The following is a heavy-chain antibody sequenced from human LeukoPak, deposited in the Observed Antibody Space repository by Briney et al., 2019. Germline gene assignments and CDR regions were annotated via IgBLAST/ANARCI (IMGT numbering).Heavy chain of an antibody. CDR3: AKDMLGGGGVDY. CDR2: ISSSSSTI. V-gene: IGHV3-48*01. CDR1: GFTFSTYS. Sequence: PGGSLRLSCAASGFTFSTYSMNWVRQAPGKGLEWVSYISSSSSTIYYADSVKGRFTISRDNSKNTLYLQMNSLRAEDTAVYYCAKDMLGGGGVDYWGQGTLVTVSS. D-gene: IGHD3-16*01. J-gene: IGHJ4*02.